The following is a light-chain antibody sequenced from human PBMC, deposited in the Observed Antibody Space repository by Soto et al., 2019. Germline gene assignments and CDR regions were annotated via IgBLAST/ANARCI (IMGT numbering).Light chain of an antibody. CDR3: QHYNSYSEA. J-gene: IGKJ1*01. CDR2: KAS. V-gene: IGKV1-5*03. CDR1: QTISSW. Sequence: DIQMTPSQSSLSASVGDRVTITCRASQTISSWLAWYQQKPGKAPKLLIYKASTLKSGVPSRFSGSGSGTEFTLTISSLQPDDFATYYCQHYNSYSEAFGQGTKVDIK.